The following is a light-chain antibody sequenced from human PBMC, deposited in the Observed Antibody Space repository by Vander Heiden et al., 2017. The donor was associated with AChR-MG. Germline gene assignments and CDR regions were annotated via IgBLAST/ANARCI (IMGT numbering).Light chain of an antibody. V-gene: IGLV2-14*01. CDR1: SSDVGGYNY. J-gene: IGLJ1*01. CDR3: SSYTSSSTYV. CDR2: DVS. Sequence: QSALTQPASVSGSPGQSITISCTGTSSDVGGYNYVSWYQQHPGKAPKLMIYDVSKRPSGVSNRFSGSNSGNTASLTISRLQAEDEADYYCSSYTSSSTYVFGTGTKVTVL.